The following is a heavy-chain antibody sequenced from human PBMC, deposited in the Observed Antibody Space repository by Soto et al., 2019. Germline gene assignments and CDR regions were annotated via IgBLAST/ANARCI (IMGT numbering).Heavy chain of an antibody. CDR2: MNPNSGNT. D-gene: IGHD2-15*01. V-gene: IGHV1-8*01. CDR3: ARSVNAATLIMYYYYYYMDV. Sequence: SSYSSWVRQATGQGLEWMGWMNPNSGNTGYAQKFQGRVTMTRNTSISTAYMELSSLRSEDTAVYYCARSVNAATLIMYYYYYYMDVWGTGTTVTVSS. CDR1: SSY. J-gene: IGHJ6*03.